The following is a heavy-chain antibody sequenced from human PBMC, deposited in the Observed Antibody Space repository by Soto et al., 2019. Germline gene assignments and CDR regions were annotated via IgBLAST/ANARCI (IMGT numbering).Heavy chain of an antibody. D-gene: IGHD3-10*01. CDR3: AEPMVRGVSD. Sequence: GGSLRLSCVASGFTFSMYAMSWVRQAPGKGLEWVSSTSGSGHSTYYADSVKGRFTISRDNSKNTLYLQMNSLRVEDTAVYYCAEPMVRGVSDWGQGTLVTVSS. CDR2: TSGSGHST. CDR1: GFTFSMYA. V-gene: IGHV3-23*01. J-gene: IGHJ4*02.